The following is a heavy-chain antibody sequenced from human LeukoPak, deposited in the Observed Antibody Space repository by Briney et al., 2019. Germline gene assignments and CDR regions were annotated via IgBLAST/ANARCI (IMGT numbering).Heavy chain of an antibody. J-gene: IGHJ4*02. Sequence: PGGSLRLSCAASGFTFSSYEMNWVRQAPGKGLEWASYISSSGSTIYYADSVKGRFTISRDNAKNSLYLQMNSLRAEDTAVYYCARTIAAAGIYFDYWGQGTLVTVSS. V-gene: IGHV3-48*03. D-gene: IGHD6-13*01. CDR2: ISSSGSTI. CDR1: GFTFSSYE. CDR3: ARTIAAAGIYFDY.